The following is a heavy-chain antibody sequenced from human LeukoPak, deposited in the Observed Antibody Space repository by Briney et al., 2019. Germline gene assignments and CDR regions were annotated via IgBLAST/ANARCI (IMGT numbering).Heavy chain of an antibody. D-gene: IGHD2-21*02. CDR1: GFAFGNYA. J-gene: IGHJ4*02. CDR2: ISGSGGNT. Sequence: PGDSLRLSCAASGFAFGNYALSWVRQAPGKGLEWVSSISGSGGNTFYADFVMGRFTISRDSSKETLYLQMNSLRAEDTALYYCAKYSSFGSGDSTSMFYFDSWGQGTPVTVSS. V-gene: IGHV3-23*01. CDR3: AKYSSFGSGDSTSMFYFDS.